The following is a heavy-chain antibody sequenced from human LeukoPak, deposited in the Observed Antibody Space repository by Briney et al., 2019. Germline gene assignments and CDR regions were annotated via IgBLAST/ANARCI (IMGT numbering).Heavy chain of an antibody. CDR1: GFTFSNAW. D-gene: IGHD3-16*02. J-gene: IGHJ4*02. CDR2: IKSKTDGGTT. Sequence: GGSQRLSCAASGFTFSNAWMSWVRQAPGKGLEWVGRIKSKTDGGTTDYAAPVKGRFTISRDDSKNTLYLQMNSLKTEDTAVYYCTLSGDYVWGSYRYRLGYWGQGTLVTVSS. V-gene: IGHV3-15*01. CDR3: TLSGDYVWGSYRYRLGY.